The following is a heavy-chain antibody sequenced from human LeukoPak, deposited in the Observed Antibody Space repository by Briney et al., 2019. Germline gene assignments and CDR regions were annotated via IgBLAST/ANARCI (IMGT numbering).Heavy chain of an antibody. D-gene: IGHD3-10*01. CDR2: IYPRGTT. Sequence: PSETLSLTCTVSGGSISDHNWSWIRQPPGKGLEWIGYIYPRGTTTYNPSLKARVTMSLDTSKNQFSLKMRSVTAADTAVYYCAGYYHSGSYRFDFWRQGTLVTVSP. J-gene: IGHJ4*02. CDR3: AGYYHSGSYRFDF. CDR1: GGSISDHN. V-gene: IGHV4-4*09.